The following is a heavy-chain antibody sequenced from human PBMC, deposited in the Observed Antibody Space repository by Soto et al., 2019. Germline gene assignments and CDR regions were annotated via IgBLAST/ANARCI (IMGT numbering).Heavy chain of an antibody. J-gene: IGHJ4*02. CDR2: ISGSGGST. Sequence: GGSLRLSCAASGCTFSSYAMSWIRQAPGKGLEWVSAISGSGGSTYYADSVKGRFTISRDNSKNTLYLQMNSLRAEDTAVYYCAKDRLARSGYYFDYWGQGTLVTVPQ. V-gene: IGHV3-23*01. CDR3: AKDRLARSGYYFDY. D-gene: IGHD3-22*01. CDR1: GCTFSSYA.